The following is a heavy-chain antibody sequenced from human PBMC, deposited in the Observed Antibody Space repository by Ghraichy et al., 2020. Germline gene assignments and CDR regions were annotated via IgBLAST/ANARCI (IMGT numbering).Heavy chain of an antibody. CDR3: ARGGYSYGYDY. Sequence: ETLSLTCTVSGGSISSYYWSWIRQPPGKGLEWIGYIYYSGSTNYNPSLKSRVTISVDTSKNQFSLKLSSVTAADTAVYYCARGGYSYGYDYWGQGTLVTVSS. J-gene: IGHJ4*02. D-gene: IGHD5-18*01. V-gene: IGHV4-59*08. CDR2: IYYSGST. CDR1: GGSISSYY.